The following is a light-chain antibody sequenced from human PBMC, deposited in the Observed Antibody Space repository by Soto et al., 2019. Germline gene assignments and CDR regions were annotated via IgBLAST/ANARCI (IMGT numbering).Light chain of an antibody. V-gene: IGLV1-44*01. J-gene: IGLJ3*02. CDR1: SSNIGSNT. CDR2: SNN. Sequence: QSVLTQPPSASGTPGQRVTISCSGSSSNIGSNTVNWYQQLPGTAPKLLIYSNNQRPSGVPDRFSGSKSGTSASLAISGLQSEDEADYYCCSYAGSGTWVFGGGTKVTVL. CDR3: CSYAGSGTWV.